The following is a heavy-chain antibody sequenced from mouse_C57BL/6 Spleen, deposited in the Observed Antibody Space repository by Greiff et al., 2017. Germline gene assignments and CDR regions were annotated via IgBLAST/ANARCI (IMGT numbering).Heavy chain of an antibody. J-gene: IGHJ4*01. V-gene: IGHV1-4*01. D-gene: IGHD1-1*01. CDR3: ARGFTTVVATRAMDY. Sequence: VKLVESGAELARPGASVKMSCKASGYTFTSYTMHWVKQRPGQGLEWIGYINPSSGYTKYNQKFKDKATLTADKSSSTAYMQLSSLTSEDSAVYYCARGFTTVVATRAMDYWGQGTSVTVSS. CDR2: INPSSGYT. CDR1: GYTFTSYT.